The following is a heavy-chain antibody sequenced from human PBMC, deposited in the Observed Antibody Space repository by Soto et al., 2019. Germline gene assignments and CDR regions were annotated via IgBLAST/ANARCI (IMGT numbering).Heavy chain of an antibody. J-gene: IGHJ6*02. CDR3: ARDISDDFWSGYSYGMDV. V-gene: IGHV4-30-2*01. D-gene: IGHD3-3*01. CDR1: GGSISSGGYS. Sequence: SETLSLTCAVSGGSISSGGYSWSWIRQPPGKGLEWIGYIYHSGSTYYNPSLKSRVTISVDRSKNQFSLKLSSVTAADTAVYYCARDISDDFWSGYSYGMDVWGQGTTVTVSS. CDR2: IYHSGST.